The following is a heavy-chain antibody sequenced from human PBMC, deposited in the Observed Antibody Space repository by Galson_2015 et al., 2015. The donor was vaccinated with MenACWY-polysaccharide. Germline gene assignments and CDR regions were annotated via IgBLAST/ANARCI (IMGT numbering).Heavy chain of an antibody. CDR3: ARVRLRDVGRYFDC. J-gene: IGHJ4*02. CDR1: EFTFSSFW. V-gene: IGHV3-7*01. CDR2: IKQDGSER. Sequence: SLRLSCAASEFTFSSFWMAWVRQAPGKGLEWVANIKQDGSERYYVDSVQGQFTISRDNAENSLFLQMNSLRAEDTAVYYCARVRLRDVGRYFDCWGQGTLVTVSS. D-gene: IGHD1-26*01.